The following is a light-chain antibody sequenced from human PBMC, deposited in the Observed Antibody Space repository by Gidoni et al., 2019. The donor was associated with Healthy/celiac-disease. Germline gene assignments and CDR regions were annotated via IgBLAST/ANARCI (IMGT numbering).Light chain of an antibody. Sequence: QSALTQPPSVSASPGQSVTISCTGTSSDVGSYNRVSWYQQPPGTAPKLMIYEVSNRPSGVPDRFSGSKSGNTASLTISGLQAEDEADYYCSLYTSSSTYVFGTGTKVTVL. V-gene: IGLV2-18*01. CDR3: SLYTSSSTYV. CDR1: SSDVGSYNR. CDR2: EVS. J-gene: IGLJ1*01.